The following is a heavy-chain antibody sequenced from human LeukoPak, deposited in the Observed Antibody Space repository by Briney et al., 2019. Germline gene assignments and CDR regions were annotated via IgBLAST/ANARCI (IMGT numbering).Heavy chain of an antibody. CDR2: IYYSGST. V-gene: IGHV4-30-4*01. CDR1: GGSISSGDYY. D-gene: IGHD3-10*01. Sequence: SETLSLTCTVSGGSISSGDYYWSWIHQPPGKGLEWIGYIYYSGSTYYNPSLKSRVTISVDTSKNQFSLKLSSVTAADTAVYYCAREVAGSGSFLDYWGQGTLVTVSS. CDR3: AREVAGSGSFLDY. J-gene: IGHJ4*02.